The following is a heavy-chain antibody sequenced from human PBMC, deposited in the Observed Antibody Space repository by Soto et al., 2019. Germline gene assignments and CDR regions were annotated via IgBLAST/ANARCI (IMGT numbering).Heavy chain of an antibody. V-gene: IGHV1-46*01. CDR3: ARVGGCSSTSCYTEGNFDY. Sequence: QVQLVQSGAEVKKPGASVKVSCKASGYTFTSYYMHWVRQAPGQGLEWMGIINPSGGSTSYAQKFQGRVTMTRDTSTSTVYMELSSLRSEATAVYYCARVGGCSSTSCYTEGNFDYWGQGTLVTVSS. D-gene: IGHD2-2*02. CDR1: GYTFTSYY. J-gene: IGHJ4*02. CDR2: INPSGGST.